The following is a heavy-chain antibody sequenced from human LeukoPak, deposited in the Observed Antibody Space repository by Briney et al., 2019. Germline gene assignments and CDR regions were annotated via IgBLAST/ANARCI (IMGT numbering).Heavy chain of an antibody. CDR2: IHYSGST. CDR3: AKGVLSGMRYYYGMDV. Sequence: SETLSLTCSVSGGSISSGGYYWSWIRQHPGKGLEWIGYIHYSGSTYYNPSLKSRVIISVDTSKIQFSLNLSSVTAADTAVYYCAKGVLSGMRYYYGMDVWGKGTTVTVSS. D-gene: IGHD3-10*01. V-gene: IGHV4-31*03. CDR1: GGSISSGGYY. J-gene: IGHJ6*04.